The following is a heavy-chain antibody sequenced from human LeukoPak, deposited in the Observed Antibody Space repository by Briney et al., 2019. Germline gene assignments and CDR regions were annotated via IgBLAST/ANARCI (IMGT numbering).Heavy chain of an antibody. Sequence: PGGSLRLSCAASGFSFNNNAMSWVRQAPGKGLEWVSAINGGGDATEYADSVKGRFTISRDNSKKTLYLQMNSLRPEDTAVYYCARCTASCYASAFDVWGQETVLAVSS. CDR3: ARCTASCYASAFDV. D-gene: IGHD2-2*01. CDR1: GFSFNNNA. J-gene: IGHJ3*01. V-gene: IGHV3-23*01. CDR2: INGGGDAT.